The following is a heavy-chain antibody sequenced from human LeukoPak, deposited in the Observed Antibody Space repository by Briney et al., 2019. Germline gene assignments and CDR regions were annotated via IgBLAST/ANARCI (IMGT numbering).Heavy chain of an antibody. D-gene: IGHD4-23*01. V-gene: IGHV3-30*04. J-gene: IGHJ4*02. CDR3: AREMDEDYGGNRFDY. CDR2: ISYDGSNK. CDR1: GFTFSSYA. Sequence: GGSLRLSCAASGFTFSSYAMHWVRQAPGKGLEWVAAISYDGSNKYYADSVKGRFTISRDNSKNTLYLQINSLRAEDTAVYYCAREMDEDYGGNRFDYWGQGTLVTVSS.